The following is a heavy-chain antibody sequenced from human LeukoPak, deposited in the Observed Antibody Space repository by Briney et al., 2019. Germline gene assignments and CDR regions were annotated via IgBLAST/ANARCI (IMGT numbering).Heavy chain of an antibody. Sequence: GASVKVSCKASGYTFTGYYMNWVRQAPGQGLERMGWINPNSGGTHYPQKFQGRVTMTRDTYISTAYMELSRLRSDDTAVYYCARGDGYGFSYYFDYWGQGTLVTVSS. V-gene: IGHV1-2*02. CDR3: ARGDGYGFSYYFDY. CDR2: INPNSGGT. J-gene: IGHJ4*02. D-gene: IGHD5-24*01. CDR1: GYTFTGYY.